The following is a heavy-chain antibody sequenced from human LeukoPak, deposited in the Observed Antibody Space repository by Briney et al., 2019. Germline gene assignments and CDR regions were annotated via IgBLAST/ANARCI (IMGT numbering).Heavy chain of an antibody. Sequence: KSGGSLRLSCAASGFTFSNYNMNWVRQAPGRGLEWVSSITSGSTYVFYTDSVKGRFTISRDNAKNSLYLQMNSLRAEDTAVYYCARDPYSGAYGDSYYYYMDLWGQGTTVTISS. D-gene: IGHD1-26*01. CDR2: ITSGSTYV. J-gene: IGHJ6*03. CDR3: ARDPYSGAYGDSYYYYMDL. V-gene: IGHV3-21*01. CDR1: GFTFSNYN.